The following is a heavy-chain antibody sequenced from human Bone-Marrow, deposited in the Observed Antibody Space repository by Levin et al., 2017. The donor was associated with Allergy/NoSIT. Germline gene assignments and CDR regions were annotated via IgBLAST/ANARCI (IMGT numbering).Heavy chain of an antibody. V-gene: IGHV3-9*01. CDR2: ISWNSGSI. CDR1: GFTFDDYA. Sequence: SLKISCAASGFTFDDYAMHWVRQAPGKGLEWVSGISWNSGSIGYADSVKGRFTISRDNAKNSLYLQMNSLRAEDTALYYCAKDWSRGLRGSIDYWGQGTLVTVSS. J-gene: IGHJ4*02. CDR3: AKDWSRGLRGSIDY. D-gene: IGHD3-16*01.